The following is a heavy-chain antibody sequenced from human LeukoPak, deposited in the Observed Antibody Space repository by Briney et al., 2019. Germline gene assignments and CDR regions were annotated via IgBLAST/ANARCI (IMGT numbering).Heavy chain of an antibody. CDR2: VSYDGTDK. CDR1: GFTFSSST. J-gene: IGHJ4*02. Sequence: GRSLRLSCAATGFTFSSSTMHWVRPAPGKGLEWVAIVSYDGTDKHYADSVKGRFTISRDNSENMIYLQMNSLRVEDTAVYYCARDSWDILTGYYSHYLDYWGQGTLVTVSS. CDR3: ARDSWDILTGYYSHYLDY. V-gene: IGHV3-30*04. D-gene: IGHD3-9*01.